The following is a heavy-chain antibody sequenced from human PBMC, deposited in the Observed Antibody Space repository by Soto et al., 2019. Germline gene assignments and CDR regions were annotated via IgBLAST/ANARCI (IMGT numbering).Heavy chain of an antibody. J-gene: IGHJ4*02. CDR3: ARDKGYGDYRFDY. CDR1: GFTFSNHA. V-gene: IGHV3-30-3*01. CDR2: ISDDGSNK. Sequence: QVQLVESGGGVVQPGRSLRLSCAASGFTFSNHAMHWVRQAPGKGLEWVAIISDDGSNKYYADSVKGRFTISRDNSKNTMYLQMNSLRGEDTAVYYCARDKGYGDYRFDYWGQGTLVTVSS. D-gene: IGHD4-17*01.